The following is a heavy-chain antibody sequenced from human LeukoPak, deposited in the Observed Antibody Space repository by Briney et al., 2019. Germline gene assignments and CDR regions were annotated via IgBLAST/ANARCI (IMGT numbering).Heavy chain of an antibody. CDR1: GGSFSGYY. J-gene: IGHJ4*02. Sequence: SETLSLTCAVYGGSFSGYYWSWIRQPPGEGLEWIGEINHSGSTNYNPSLKSRVTISVDTSKNQFSLKLSSVTAADTAVYYCAREMRYCSSTSCRKDYFDYWGQGTLVTVSS. D-gene: IGHD2-2*01. CDR3: AREMRYCSSTSCRKDYFDY. CDR2: INHSGST. V-gene: IGHV4-34*01.